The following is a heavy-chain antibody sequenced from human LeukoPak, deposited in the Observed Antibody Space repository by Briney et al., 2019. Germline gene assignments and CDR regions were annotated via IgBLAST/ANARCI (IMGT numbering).Heavy chain of an antibody. Sequence: KPGGSLRLSCAASGFTFSSYNMNWVRQAPGKGLEWVSSITSGSSYIYYADSVKGRFTISRDNAKNSLYLQMNSLRAEDTAVYYCAKAHPTYYYDSSEYYFDYWGQGILVTVSS. CDR1: GFTFSSYN. CDR2: ITSGSSYI. J-gene: IGHJ4*02. CDR3: AKAHPTYYYDSSEYYFDY. D-gene: IGHD3-22*01. V-gene: IGHV3-21*01.